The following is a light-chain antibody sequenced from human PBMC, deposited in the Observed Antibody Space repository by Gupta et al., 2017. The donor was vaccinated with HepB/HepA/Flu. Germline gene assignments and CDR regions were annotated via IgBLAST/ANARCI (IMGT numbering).Light chain of an antibody. Sequence: EIVMTQSPATLSVSRGERANLSCRASQSVSSGFLAWYQQKPGQAPRLLIYDTSSRATGIPDRFSGSGSGTDFTLTISSLQSEDFAVYYCQQYTNWPLTFGGGTKVEIK. CDR3: QQYTNWPLT. J-gene: IGKJ4*01. V-gene: IGKV3D-15*01. CDR1: QSVSSG. CDR2: DTS.